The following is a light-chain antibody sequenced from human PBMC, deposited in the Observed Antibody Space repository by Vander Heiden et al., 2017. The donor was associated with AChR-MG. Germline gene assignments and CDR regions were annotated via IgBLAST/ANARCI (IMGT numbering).Light chain of an antibody. CDR3: SSYTNSSTLV. J-gene: IGLJ2*01. Sequence: QSALTQPPSVSGSPGQSVTISCTGTSGDVGSYNRVSWYQQPPGTAPRLVIYDVSNRPSGVPDRFSGSKAGNTASLTISGLQAEDEADYYCSSYTNSSTLVFGGGTKLTVL. CDR1: SGDVGSYNR. V-gene: IGLV2-18*02. CDR2: DVS.